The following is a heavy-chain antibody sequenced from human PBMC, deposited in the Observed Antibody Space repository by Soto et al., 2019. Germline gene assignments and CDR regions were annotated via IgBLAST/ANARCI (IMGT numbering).Heavy chain of an antibody. Sequence: QVQLVQSGAEVKKPGASVKVSCKVSGYTLTELSMHWVRQAPGKGLEWMGGFDPEDGETIYAQKFQGRVTMTEETSTDTACMELSGLRSEDTAVYYCATEGLYCGGDCYSPFDYWGQGTLVTVSS. CDR1: GYTLTELS. D-gene: IGHD2-21*02. CDR2: FDPEDGET. J-gene: IGHJ4*02. V-gene: IGHV1-24*01. CDR3: ATEGLYCGGDCYSPFDY.